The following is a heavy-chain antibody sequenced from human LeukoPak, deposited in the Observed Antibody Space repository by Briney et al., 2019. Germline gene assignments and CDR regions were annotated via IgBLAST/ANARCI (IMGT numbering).Heavy chain of an antibody. J-gene: IGHJ4*02. Sequence: ASVKVSCKASGYTFTSYYMHWVRQAPGQGLEWMGIINPSGGSTSYAQKFQGRVTMTRDTSTSTVYMELSSLRSEDTAVYYCARGGGSGSYYAPWYFDYWGQGSLVTVSS. D-gene: IGHD3-10*01. V-gene: IGHV1-46*01. CDR2: INPSGGST. CDR1: GYTFTSYY. CDR3: ARGGGSGSYYAPWYFDY.